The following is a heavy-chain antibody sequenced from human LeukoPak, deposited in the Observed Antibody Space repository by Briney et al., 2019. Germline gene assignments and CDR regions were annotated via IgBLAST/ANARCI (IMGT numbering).Heavy chain of an antibody. D-gene: IGHD2-21*02. CDR1: GYTFTGYY. Sequence: ASVKVSCKASGYTFTGYYMHWVRQAPGQGLEWMGWINPNSGGTNYAQKFQGRVTMTRDTSISTAYMELSRLRSDDTAVYYCARVDIVVVTAILGSDAFDIWGQGTMVTVSS. V-gene: IGHV1-2*02. CDR2: INPNSGGT. J-gene: IGHJ3*02. CDR3: ARVDIVVVTAILGSDAFDI.